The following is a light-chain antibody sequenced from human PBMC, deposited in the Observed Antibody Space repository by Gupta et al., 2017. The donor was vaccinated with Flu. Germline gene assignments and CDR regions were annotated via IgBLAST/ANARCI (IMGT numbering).Light chain of an antibody. J-gene: IGLJ1*01. Sequence: QPALTQPPSVPGSPGQSVTISCPGTSSDVGSYNRVSWYQQPPGTAPKLMIYEVSNRPSGVPDRFSGSKSGNTASLIISGLQGEDEADYYCSSYTSSHTFVFGSGTKVTVL. CDR2: EVS. CDR3: SSYTSSHTFV. V-gene: IGLV2-18*02. CDR1: SSDVGSYNR.